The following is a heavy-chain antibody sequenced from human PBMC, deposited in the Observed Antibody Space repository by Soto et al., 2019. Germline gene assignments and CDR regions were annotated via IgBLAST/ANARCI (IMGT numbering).Heavy chain of an antibody. CDR2: VIQSGSAT. V-gene: IGHV3-23*01. CDR1: GFTFNNYA. J-gene: IGHJ4*02. Sequence: GGSLRLSCAASGFTFNNYATTWVRQAPGKGLEWVSTVIQSGSATFYADSVRGRFTISRDNSKNTLYLQLNSLRAEDTAVYHCVRDYYHVSGSSFDIPLDYWGQGTLVTVSS. D-gene: IGHD3-10*01. CDR3: VRDYYHVSGSSFDIPLDY.